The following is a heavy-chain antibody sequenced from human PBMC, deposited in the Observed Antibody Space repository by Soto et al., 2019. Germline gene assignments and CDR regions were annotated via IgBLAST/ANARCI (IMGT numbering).Heavy chain of an antibody. CDR3: ATEVWVYYDFCSGYSDY. Sequence: EVQLVESGGGLVQPGGSLRLSCAASGFTFSSYWLSWVRQAPGKGLEWVANIKEDGSDMYYVDSVKGRFTISRDNAKNSLYLQMNSLRAEATAVYYCATEVWVYYDFCSGYSDYWGQGNRVTVSS. CDR2: IKEDGSDM. V-gene: IGHV3-7*01. D-gene: IGHD3-3*01. CDR1: GFTFSSYW. J-gene: IGHJ4*02.